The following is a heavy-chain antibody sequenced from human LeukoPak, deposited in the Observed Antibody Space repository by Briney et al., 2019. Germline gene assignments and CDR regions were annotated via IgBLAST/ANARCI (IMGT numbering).Heavy chain of an antibody. Sequence: PGGSLRLSCAASGFTFSSYSMNWVRQAPRKGLEWVSSISSSSSYIYYADSVKGRFTISRDNAKNSLYLQMNSLRAEDTAVYYCARDRGTAFDYWGQGTLVTVSS. CDR1: GFTFSSYS. CDR3: ARDRGTAFDY. V-gene: IGHV3-21*01. CDR2: ISSSSSYI. D-gene: IGHD3-10*01. J-gene: IGHJ4*02.